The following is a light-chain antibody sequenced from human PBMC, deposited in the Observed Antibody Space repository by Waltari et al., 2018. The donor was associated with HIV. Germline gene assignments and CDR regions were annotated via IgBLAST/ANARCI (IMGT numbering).Light chain of an antibody. V-gene: IGLV2-14*01. J-gene: IGLJ2*01. CDR2: GVS. CDR3: SAYTSSSTLAV. Sequence: HSALTQPASVSGSPGQSITISCTGTSSDLGASAYVSWYQQHPGNAPQLMIYGVSIRPSGVSNRFSGSRSGNTASLTISGLQAEDEADYYCSAYTSSSTLAVFGGGTKLTVL. CDR1: SSDLGASAY.